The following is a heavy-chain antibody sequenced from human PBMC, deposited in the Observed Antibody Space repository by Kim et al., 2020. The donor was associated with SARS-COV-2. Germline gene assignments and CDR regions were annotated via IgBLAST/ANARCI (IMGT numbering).Heavy chain of an antibody. CDR3: ARGGRHGWVRYYYYGMDV. CDR1: GFTFSSYW. Sequence: GGSLRLSCAASGFTFSSYWMHWVRQAPGKGLVWVSRINSDGSSTSYADSVKGRFTISRDNAKNTLYLQMNSLRAEDTAVYYCARGGRHGWVRYYYYGMDVWGQGTTVTVSS. J-gene: IGHJ6*02. CDR2: INSDGSST. V-gene: IGHV3-74*01. D-gene: IGHD2-2*03.